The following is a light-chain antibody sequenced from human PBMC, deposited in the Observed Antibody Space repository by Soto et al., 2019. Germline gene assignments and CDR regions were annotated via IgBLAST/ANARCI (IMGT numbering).Light chain of an antibody. CDR1: RSVSSY. CDR2: DAS. V-gene: IGKV3-11*01. CDR3: QQRSNWPRT. Sequence: EIVLTQSPVTLSLSPGERATLSCRASRSVSSYLAWYQQKPGQAPRLLIYDASNRATGIPARFSGSGSGTDFTLTISSLEPEDFAVYYCQQRSNWPRTFGQGTKVDIK. J-gene: IGKJ1*01.